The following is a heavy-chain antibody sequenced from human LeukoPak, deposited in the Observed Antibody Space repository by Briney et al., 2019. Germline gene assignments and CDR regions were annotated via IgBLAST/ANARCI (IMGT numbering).Heavy chain of an antibody. CDR1: GFTFGSYG. Sequence: GGSLRLSCAASGFTFGSYGMHWVRQAPGKGLEWVAVISYDGSNKYYADSVKGRFTISRDNSKNTLYLQMNSLRAEDTAVYYCAKGTTHYYDSSGPDAFDIWGQGTMVTVSS. CDR2: ISYDGSNK. D-gene: IGHD3-22*01. CDR3: AKGTTHYYDSSGPDAFDI. J-gene: IGHJ3*02. V-gene: IGHV3-30*18.